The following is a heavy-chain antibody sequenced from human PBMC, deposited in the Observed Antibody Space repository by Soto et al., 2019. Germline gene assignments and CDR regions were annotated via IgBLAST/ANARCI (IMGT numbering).Heavy chain of an antibody. Sequence: EVQLVESGGGLVQPGGSLRLSCEASGFTFSTYAMDWVRQAPGKGLEWLSYSNGGSTYIFYADSVRGRFTISRDNVKNSLYLQMNSLTAEDTGVYYCVRDGKRGYDFYYCGQGTLVTVSS. V-gene: IGHV3-48*01. CDR2: SNGGSTYI. D-gene: IGHD6-13*01. J-gene: IGHJ4*02. CDR1: GFTFSTYA. CDR3: VRDGKRGYDFYY.